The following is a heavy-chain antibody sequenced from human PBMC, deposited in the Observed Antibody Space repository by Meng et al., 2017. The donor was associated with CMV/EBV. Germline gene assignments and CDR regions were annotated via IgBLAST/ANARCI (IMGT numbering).Heavy chain of an antibody. Sequence: SSVTVSCKASVGTFSSYAISWVRQAPGQGLEWMGGIIPIFGTANYAQKFQGRVTITTDESTSTAYMELSSLRSEDTAVYYCARHFVVVPEKNWFDPWGQGTLVTVSS. CDR3: ARHFVVVPEKNWFDP. D-gene: IGHD2-2*01. CDR2: IIPIFGTA. J-gene: IGHJ5*02. V-gene: IGHV1-69*05. CDR1: VGTFSSYA.